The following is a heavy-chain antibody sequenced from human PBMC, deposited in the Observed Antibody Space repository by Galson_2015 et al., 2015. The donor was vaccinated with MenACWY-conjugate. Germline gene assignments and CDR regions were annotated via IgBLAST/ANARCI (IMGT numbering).Heavy chain of an antibody. J-gene: IGHJ4*02. CDR2: IRYDATNK. V-gene: IGHV3-30*02. CDR1: GFSFSTHG. CDR3: AAHSSSWPLSAY. Sequence: SLRLSCAGSGFSFSTHGMHWVRQAPGKGLEWVAFIRYDATNKNYADSVKGRFTISRDNSKNTLYLQMNSLRPEDTAVNYCAAHSSSWPLSAYWGQGTLVTVSS. D-gene: IGHD6-13*01.